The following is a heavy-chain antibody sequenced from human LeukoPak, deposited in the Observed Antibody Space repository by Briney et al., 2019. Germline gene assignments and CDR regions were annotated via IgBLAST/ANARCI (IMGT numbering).Heavy chain of an antibody. CDR1: GFTFTSSA. Sequence: ASVKVSCKASGFTFTSSAMQWVRQAPGQGLEWMGWISGYNSKPFYAQNFQGRVTMTTDTSTSTVYMELRSLRSDDTAVYYCGYGSGSYGVWGQGTLVTVSS. V-gene: IGHV1-18*01. J-gene: IGHJ4*02. CDR3: GYGSGSYGV. CDR2: ISGYNSKP. D-gene: IGHD3-10*01.